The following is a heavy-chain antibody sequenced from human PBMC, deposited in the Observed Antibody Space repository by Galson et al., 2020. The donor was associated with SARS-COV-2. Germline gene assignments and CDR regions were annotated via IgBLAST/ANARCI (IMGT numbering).Heavy chain of an antibody. Sequence: GGSLRLSCAASGFTFSSYAMHWVRQAPGKGLEYVSAISSNGGSTYYANSVKGRFTISRDNSKNTLYLQMGSLRTEDMAVYYCARGGTMIPRSYYFDYWGQGTLVTVSS. CDR1: GFTFSSYA. CDR2: ISSNGGST. J-gene: IGHJ4*02. D-gene: IGHD3-22*01. V-gene: IGHV3-64*01. CDR3: ARGGTMIPRSYYFDY.